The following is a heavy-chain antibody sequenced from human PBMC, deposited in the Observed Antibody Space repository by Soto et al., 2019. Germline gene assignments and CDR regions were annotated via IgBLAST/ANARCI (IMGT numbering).Heavy chain of an antibody. D-gene: IGHD2-2*01. J-gene: IGHJ5*02. V-gene: IGHV4-59*01. Sequence: PSETLSLTCSVAGDSITKYYWNWIRQPPLKVLEWIGNIYHSGSTNYNPSLKSRVALSVDTSKNQVSLRLRSVTAADAAVYYCARGPYYCSTTTCSYNWFDPWGRGTLVTVSS. CDR1: GDSITKYY. CDR2: IYHSGST. CDR3: ARGPYYCSTTTCSYNWFDP.